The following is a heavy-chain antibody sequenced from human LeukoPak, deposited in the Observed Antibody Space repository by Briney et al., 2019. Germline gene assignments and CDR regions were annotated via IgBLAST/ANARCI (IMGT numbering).Heavy chain of an antibody. J-gene: IGHJ3*02. Sequence: PGGSLRLSCAASGFTFSSYWMHWVRQAPGKGLVWVSRINSDGSSTSYADSVKGRFTISRDNAKNTLYLQMNSLRAEDTAVYYCARAQLISGSYWRKAFDIWGQGTMVTVSS. CDR3: ARAQLISGSYWRKAFDI. CDR1: GFTFSSYW. CDR2: INSDGSST. V-gene: IGHV3-74*01. D-gene: IGHD1-26*01.